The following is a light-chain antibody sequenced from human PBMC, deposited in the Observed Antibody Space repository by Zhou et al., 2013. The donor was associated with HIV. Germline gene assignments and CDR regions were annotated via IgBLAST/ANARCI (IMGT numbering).Light chain of an antibody. CDR3: QQRSNWLT. Sequence: EIVLTQSPGTLSLSPGERATVSCRASQSVTSNYLAWYQQKLGQTPRLLIYGASSRATGIPDRFSGSGSGTDFNLTISRLEPEDFAVYYCQQRSNWLTFGGGTKVEIK. V-gene: IGKV3D-20*02. CDR1: QSVTSNY. CDR2: GAS. J-gene: IGKJ4*01.